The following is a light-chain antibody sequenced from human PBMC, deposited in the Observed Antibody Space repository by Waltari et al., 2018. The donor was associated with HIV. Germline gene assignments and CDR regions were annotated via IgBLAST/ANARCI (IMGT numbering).Light chain of an antibody. V-gene: IGLV2-11*01. CDR1: SSDVGGYNY. CDR3: SSYAGSPVV. Sequence: QSALTQPRPVSGSPGQSVTISCTGTSSDVGGYNYVSWYQQHPGKAPKRIIYDVSKRPSGGPERFSGSKSGNTASLTISGLQAEDEADYYCSSYAGSPVVFGGGTELTVL. CDR2: DVS. J-gene: IGLJ2*01.